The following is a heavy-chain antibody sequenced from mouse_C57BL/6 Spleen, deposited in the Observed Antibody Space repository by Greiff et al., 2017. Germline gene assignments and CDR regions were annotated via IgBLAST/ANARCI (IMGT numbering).Heavy chain of an antibody. V-gene: IGHV7-3*01. CDR2: IRNKANGYTT. Sequence: EVKLEESGGGLVQPGGSLSLSCAASGFTFTDYYLSWVRPPPGKALEWLGFIRNKANGYTTEYSASVKGRFTISRDNSQSILYLQMNALRGEDSATYYCARPNWEGWYFEVWGTGTTVTVAS. D-gene: IGHD4-1*01. J-gene: IGHJ1*03. CDR1: GFTFTDYY. CDR3: ARPNWEGWYFEV.